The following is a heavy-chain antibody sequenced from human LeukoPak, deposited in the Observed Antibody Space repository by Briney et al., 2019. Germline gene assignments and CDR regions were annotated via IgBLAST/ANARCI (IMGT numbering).Heavy chain of an antibody. CDR1: GFTFTDFW. D-gene: IGHD3-9*01. CDR2: VKGDEIST. J-gene: IGHJ4*02. CDR3: AREFDYPFDY. Sequence: PGGSLRLSCAASGFTFTDFWMHWVRQAPGGGLVWVSRVKGDEISTLYADSVKGRFTISRDNAKNSLYLQMNSLRAEDTAVYYCAREFDYPFDYWGQGTLVTVSS. V-gene: IGHV3-74*01.